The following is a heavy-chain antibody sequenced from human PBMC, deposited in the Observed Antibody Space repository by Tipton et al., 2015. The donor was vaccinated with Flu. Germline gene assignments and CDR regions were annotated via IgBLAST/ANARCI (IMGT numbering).Heavy chain of an antibody. J-gene: IGHJ4*02. CDR2: INHSGNT. V-gene: IGHV4-31*03. CDR1: GGSISSSSDY. D-gene: IGHD5-12*01. Sequence: TLSLTCNVSGGSISSSSDYWGWIRQPPGKGLEWIGNINHSGNTHYNPSLKSRVTLPVDSSKNQFSLKLSSVTAADTAVYYCAREPEWLRSSLVDFWGQGTLVTVSS. CDR3: AREPEWLRSSLVDF.